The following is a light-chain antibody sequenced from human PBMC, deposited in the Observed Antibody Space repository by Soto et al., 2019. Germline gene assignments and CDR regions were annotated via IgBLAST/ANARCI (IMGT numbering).Light chain of an antibody. V-gene: IGLV2-14*03. Sequence: QSVLTQPASVSGSPGQSVTISCTGPRSDIGDTNFICWHKHSPGTAPRLLFNDVKNRSSGASQRSSAYKAGNTSLLTISGLLDDDDAYYCASSFESVTVLVFGSGTKVTVL. CDR3: SSFESVTVLV. CDR2: DVK. CDR1: RSDIGDTNF. J-gene: IGLJ1*01.